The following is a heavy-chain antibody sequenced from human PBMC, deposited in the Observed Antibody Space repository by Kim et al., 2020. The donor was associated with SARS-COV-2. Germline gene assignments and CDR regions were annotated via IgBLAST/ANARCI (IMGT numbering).Heavy chain of an antibody. CDR1: GGSVSSGSYY. CDR3: AREGYSSSWYSEYFQH. D-gene: IGHD6-13*01. J-gene: IGHJ1*01. CDR2: IYYSGST. Sequence: SETLSLTCTVSGGSVSSGSYYWSWIRQPPGKGLEWIGYIYYSGSTNYNPSLKSRVTISVDTSKNQFSLKLSSVTAADTAVYYCAREGYSSSWYSEYFQHWGQGTLVTVSS. V-gene: IGHV4-61*01.